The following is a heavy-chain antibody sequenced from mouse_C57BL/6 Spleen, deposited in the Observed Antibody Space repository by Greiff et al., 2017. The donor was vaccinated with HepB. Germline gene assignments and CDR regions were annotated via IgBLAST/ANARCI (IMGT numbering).Heavy chain of an antibody. Sequence: QVQLQQPGAELVMPGASVKLSCKASGYTFTSYWMHWVKQRPGQGLEWIGEIDPSDSYTNYNQKFKDKSTLTVDKSSSTAYMQLSSLTSEDSAVYYGAGGTGTGYFDYWGQGTTLTVSS. CDR2: IDPSDSYT. CDR3: AGGTGTGYFDY. D-gene: IGHD4-1*01. V-gene: IGHV1-69*01. J-gene: IGHJ2*01. CDR1: GYTFTSYW.